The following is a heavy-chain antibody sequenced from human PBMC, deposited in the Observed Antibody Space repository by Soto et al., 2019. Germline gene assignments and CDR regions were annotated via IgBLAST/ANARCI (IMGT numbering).Heavy chain of an antibody. V-gene: IGHV4-34*01. J-gene: IGHJ6*02. CDR2: INHSGST. CDR1: GGSFSGYY. D-gene: IGHD3-3*01. Sequence: SETLSLTCAVYGGSFSGYYWSWIRQPPGKGLEWIGEINHSGSTNYNPSLKSRVTISVDTSKNQFSLKLSSVTAADTAVYYCARGLVTIFGVYYYGMDVWGQGTTVTVSS. CDR3: ARGLVTIFGVYYYGMDV.